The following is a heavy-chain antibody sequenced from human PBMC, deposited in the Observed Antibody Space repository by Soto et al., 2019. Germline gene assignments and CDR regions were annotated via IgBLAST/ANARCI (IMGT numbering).Heavy chain of an antibody. D-gene: IGHD5-12*01. CDR2: IYYSGST. CDR1: VGSISSSSYY. J-gene: IGHJ3*02. V-gene: IGHV4-39*01. CDR3: VRHDSYSGYDHDAFDI. Sequence: SETLSLTCTVSVGSISSSSYYWGWIRQPPGKGLEWIGSIYYSGSTYYNPSLKSRVTISVDTSKNQFSLKLSSVTAADTAVYYCVRHDSYSGYDHDAFDIWGQGTMVTVSS.